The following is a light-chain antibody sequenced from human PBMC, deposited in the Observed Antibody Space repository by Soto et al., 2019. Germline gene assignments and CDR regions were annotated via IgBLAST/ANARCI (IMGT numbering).Light chain of an antibody. CDR3: QKYNSAPLFT. J-gene: IGKJ3*01. CDR1: QGISNY. CDR2: AAS. V-gene: IGKV1-27*01. Sequence: DIQMTQSPSSLSASVGDRVTITCRASQGISNYLAWYQQKPGKVPKLLIYAASTLQSGVPSRFSGSGSGTDFSLTISSLQPEDVATYYCQKYNSAPLFTFGPGTKVDIK.